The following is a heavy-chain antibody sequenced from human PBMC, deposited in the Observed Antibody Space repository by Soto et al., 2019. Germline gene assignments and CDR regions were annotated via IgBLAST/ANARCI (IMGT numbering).Heavy chain of an antibody. J-gene: IGHJ2*01. Sequence: GGSLRLSCAASGFTFSGYGMHWVRQAPGKGLEWVAVISYDGSNKYYADSVKGRFTIPRDNSKNTLYLQMNSLRAEDTAVNYCARDPLWGTAMVLWYFDLWGRGTLVTVSS. CDR1: GFTFSGYG. CDR3: ARDPLWGTAMVLWYFDL. V-gene: IGHV3-30*03. D-gene: IGHD5-18*01. CDR2: ISYDGSNK.